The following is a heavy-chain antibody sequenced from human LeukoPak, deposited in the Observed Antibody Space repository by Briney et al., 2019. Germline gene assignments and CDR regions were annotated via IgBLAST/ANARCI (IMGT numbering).Heavy chain of an antibody. CDR1: GGSISSYY. V-gene: IGHV4-4*07. D-gene: IGHD2-15*01. Sequence: SETLSLTCTVSGGSISSYYWSWIRQPAGKGLEWIGRIYTSGSTNYNPSLKSRVTMSVDTSKNQFSLKLSSVTAADTAVYYCASTAVVGAATSDAFDIWGQGTMVTVSS. CDR2: IYTSGST. CDR3: ASTAVVGAATSDAFDI. J-gene: IGHJ3*02.